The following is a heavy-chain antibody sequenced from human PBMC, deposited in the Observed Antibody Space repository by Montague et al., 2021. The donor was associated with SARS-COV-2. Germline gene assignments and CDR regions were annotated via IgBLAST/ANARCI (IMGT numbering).Heavy chain of an antibody. CDR1: GGSFSGYY. CDR2: INHSGST. D-gene: IGHD2-2*01. Sequence: SETLSLSCTVSGGSFSGYYWSWIRQPPGKGLEWIGEINHSGSTNYNPSLKSRVTISVDTSKNKFPLKLSSVTAADTAVYYCTREGYQVLWSDYYYYGMDVWGQGTPVTVSS. J-gene: IGHJ6*02. V-gene: IGHV4-34*01. CDR3: TREGYQVLWSDYYYYGMDV.